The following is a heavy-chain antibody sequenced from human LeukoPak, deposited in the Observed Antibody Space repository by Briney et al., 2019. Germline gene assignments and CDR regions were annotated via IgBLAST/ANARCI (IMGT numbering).Heavy chain of an antibody. CDR1: GFTFSSYA. Sequence: GGSLRLSRAASGFTFSSYAMNWVRQAPGTGLEWVSGISGSGGSTYYADSVKGRFTIFRDNSKNTLYLQMNSLRAEDTAVYYCAKGSYYDSSGYHPLSFDYWGQGTLVTVSS. CDR3: AKGSYYDSSGYHPLSFDY. J-gene: IGHJ4*02. V-gene: IGHV3-23*01. CDR2: ISGSGGST. D-gene: IGHD3-22*01.